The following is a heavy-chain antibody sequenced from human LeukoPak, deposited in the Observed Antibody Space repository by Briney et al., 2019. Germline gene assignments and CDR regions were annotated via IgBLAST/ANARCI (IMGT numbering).Heavy chain of an antibody. J-gene: IGHJ5*02. CDR3: AAFDWLKIWFDP. Sequence: PSETLSLPCTVPGSPISSYYWRWIPQPPGKGLEWIGYIYTCGSTNYSPSLKSRVTISVDTSKNQFSLNLISVTAADTAVYYSAAFDWLKIWFDPWGQGTLVIVSS. CDR1: GSPISSYY. CDR2: IYTCGST. V-gene: IGHV4-4*09. D-gene: IGHD3-9*01.